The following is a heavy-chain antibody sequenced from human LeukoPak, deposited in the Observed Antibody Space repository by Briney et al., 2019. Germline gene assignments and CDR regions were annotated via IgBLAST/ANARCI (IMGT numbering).Heavy chain of an antibody. CDR1: GRTFSSYA. V-gene: IGHV1-69*05. J-gene: IGHJ4*02. CDR2: IIPIFCTV. CDR3: ARDVWAVAGTRLYYFDY. D-gene: IGHD6-19*01. Sequence: GASEKVSCKASGRTFSSYAISCLREATGQGLEWMGRIIPIFCTVKYAQKFQRSVTLTTDETTRTAYMELSSLRSEDTAVYYWARDVWAVAGTRLYYFDYWGQGTLVTVSS.